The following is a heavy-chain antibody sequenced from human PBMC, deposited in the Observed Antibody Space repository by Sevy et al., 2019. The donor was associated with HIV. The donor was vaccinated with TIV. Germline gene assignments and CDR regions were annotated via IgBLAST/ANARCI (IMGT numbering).Heavy chain of an antibody. CDR1: GYTFTGYY. CDR2: INPNSGGT. CDR3: ARGVVPAAIYYYYYYGMDV. D-gene: IGHD2-2*01. V-gene: IGHV1-2*06. J-gene: IGHJ6*02. Sequence: ASVKGSCKASGYTFTGYYMYWVRQAPGQGLEWMGRINPNSGGTNYAQKFQGRVTMTRDTSISTAYMELSRLRSDDTAVYYCARGVVPAAIYYYYYYGMDVWGQGTTVTVSS.